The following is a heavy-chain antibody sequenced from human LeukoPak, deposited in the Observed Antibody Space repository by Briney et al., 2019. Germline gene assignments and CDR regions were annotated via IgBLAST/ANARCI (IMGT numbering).Heavy chain of an antibody. D-gene: IGHD5-18*01. J-gene: IGHJ6*03. CDR3: ARAPERWYSYGSYTYYYMDV. CDR1: GASFSGYY. Sequence: PSETLSLTCAVYGASFSGYYWSWIRQPPGKGLEWIGGINHSGSTNYNPSLESRVTISVDTSKSQISLKLISVTAADTTVYYCARAPERWYSYGSYTYYYMDVWGKGTTVTVSS. CDR2: INHSGST. V-gene: IGHV4-34*01.